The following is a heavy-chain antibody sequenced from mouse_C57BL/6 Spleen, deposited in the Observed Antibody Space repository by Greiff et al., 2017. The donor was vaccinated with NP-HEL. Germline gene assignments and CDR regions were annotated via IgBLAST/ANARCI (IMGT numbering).Heavy chain of an antibody. J-gene: IGHJ3*01. CDR3: ARSGYYYDSSAWFAY. CDR2: IDPSDSYT. V-gene: IGHV1-69*01. D-gene: IGHD1-1*01. CDR1: GYTFTSYW. Sequence: VQLQQPGAELVMPGASVKLSCKASGYTFTSYWMHWVKQRPGQGLEWIGEIDPSDSYTNSNQKFKGKSTLTADKSSSTAYMQLSSLTAEDYAVYYCARSGYYYDSSAWFAYWGQGTLVTVSA.